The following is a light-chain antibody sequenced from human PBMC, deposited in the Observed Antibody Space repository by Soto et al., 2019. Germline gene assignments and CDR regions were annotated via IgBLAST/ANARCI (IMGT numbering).Light chain of an antibody. CDR3: QSYDATNQV. CDR2: EDN. Sequence: NFMLTQPHSVSASPGKTVIISCTRSSGSIASNYVQWYQQRPGSSPTTVIYEDNQRPSGVPDRFSGSIDSSSNSASLTISGLETDDEADYYWQSYDATNQVFGGGTQLTVL. CDR1: SGSIASNY. J-gene: IGLJ2*01. V-gene: IGLV6-57*01.